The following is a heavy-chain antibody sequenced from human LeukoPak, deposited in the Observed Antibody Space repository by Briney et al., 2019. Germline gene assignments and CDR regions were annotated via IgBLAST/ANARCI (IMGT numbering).Heavy chain of an antibody. CDR2: TSGSGGTT. Sequence: GGTLRLSCAASGFTFSSYGMSWVRHAPGKGLEWVSATSGSGGTTYYVDSVKGRFTISRDNSKNTLYLQLNSLRAEDTATYYCATFTMVRGTVGIDAFDVWGQGTMVTVSS. V-gene: IGHV3-23*01. J-gene: IGHJ3*01. CDR1: GFTFSSYG. CDR3: ATFTMVRGTVGIDAFDV. D-gene: IGHD3-10*01.